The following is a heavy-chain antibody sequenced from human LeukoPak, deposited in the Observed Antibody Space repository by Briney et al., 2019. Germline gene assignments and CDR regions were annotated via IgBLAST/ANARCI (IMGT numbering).Heavy chain of an antibody. CDR1: GFPFSRYW. V-gene: IGHV3-7*01. CDR2: IKEDGSQK. CDR3: ASGENYFDDSGYNYYFEY. J-gene: IGHJ4*02. Sequence: PGGSLRLSCAASGFPFSRYWMSWVRQAPGQGLEWVANIKEDGSQKYYVDSVKGRFTISRDNAKNSLDLQMNSLRAEDTAVYYCASGENYFDDSGYNYYFEYWGQGTLVTVSS. D-gene: IGHD3-22*01.